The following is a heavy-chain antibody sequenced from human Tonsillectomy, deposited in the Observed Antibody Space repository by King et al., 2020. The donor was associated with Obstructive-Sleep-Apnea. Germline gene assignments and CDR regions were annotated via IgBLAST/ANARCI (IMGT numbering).Heavy chain of an antibody. V-gene: IGHV3-21*01. J-gene: IGHJ4*02. CDR3: ARDMTAAGFPSFGY. CDR2: ISPSSSYI. CDR1: VFTFTDYS. D-gene: IGHD6-13*01. Sequence: VQLVESGGGLVKPGGSLRLSCAASVFTFTDYSMNWVRQAPGKGLEWVSSISPSSSYIYYADSGKGRFTISRDNAKISLYLQMNSLRAEDTALYYCARDMTAAGFPSFGYWGQGTLVTVSS.